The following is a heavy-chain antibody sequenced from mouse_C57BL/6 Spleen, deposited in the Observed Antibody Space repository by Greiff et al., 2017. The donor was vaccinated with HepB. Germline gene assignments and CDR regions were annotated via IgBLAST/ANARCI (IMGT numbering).Heavy chain of an antibody. J-gene: IGHJ2*01. V-gene: IGHV1-69*01. CDR3: AQERRECDYDSFDY. CDR2: IDPSDSYT. D-gene: IGHD2-4*01. Sequence: QVQLQQPGAELVMPGASVKLSCKASGYTFTSYWMHWVKQRPGQGLEWIGEIDPSDSYTNYNQKFKGKSTLTVDKSSSTAYMQLSSLTSEDAAVYYCAQERRECDYDSFDYWGQGTTLTVSS. CDR1: GYTFTSYW.